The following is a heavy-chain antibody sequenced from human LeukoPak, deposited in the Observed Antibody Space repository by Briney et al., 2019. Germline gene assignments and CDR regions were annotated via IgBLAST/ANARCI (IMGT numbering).Heavy chain of an antibody. Sequence: GSLRLSCAASGFTFSSYEMNWVRQPPGKGLEWIGNIYYSGSAYYNPSLKSRVTISVDTSKNQFSLKLSSVTAADTAVYYCARVAKHFRGGLSFYYMDVWGKGTTVTISS. J-gene: IGHJ6*03. CDR1: GFTFSSYE. CDR3: ARVAKHFRGGLSFYYMDV. D-gene: IGHD3-10*01. CDR2: IYYSGSA. V-gene: IGHV4-59*12.